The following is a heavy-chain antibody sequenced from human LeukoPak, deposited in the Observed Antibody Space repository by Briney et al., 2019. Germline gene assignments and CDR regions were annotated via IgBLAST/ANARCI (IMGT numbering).Heavy chain of an antibody. Sequence: ASVKVSCKVSGYTLTELSMHWVRQATGQGLEWMGWMNPNSGKTGYAQKFQGRVTITRNTSISTAYMELSSLESEDTAVYYCARETPSRYFDYWGQGTLVTVSP. J-gene: IGHJ4*02. CDR1: GYTLTELS. V-gene: IGHV1-8*03. CDR2: MNPNSGKT. CDR3: ARETPSRYFDY. D-gene: IGHD4-23*01.